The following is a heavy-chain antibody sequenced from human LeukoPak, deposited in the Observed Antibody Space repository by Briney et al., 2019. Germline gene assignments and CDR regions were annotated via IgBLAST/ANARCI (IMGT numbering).Heavy chain of an antibody. J-gene: IGHJ6*03. CDR2: IYHSGST. CDR3: AGLKYYYYYMDV. CDR1: GYSISSGYY. Sequence: SETLSLTCAVSGYSISSGYYWGWIRQPPGKGLEWIGSIYHSGSTYYNPSLKSRVTISVDTSKNQFSLKLSSVTAADTAVYYCAGLKYYYYYMDVWGKGTTVTVS. V-gene: IGHV4-38-2*01.